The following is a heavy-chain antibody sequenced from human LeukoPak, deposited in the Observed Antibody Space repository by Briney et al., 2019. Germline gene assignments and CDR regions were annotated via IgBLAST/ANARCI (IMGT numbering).Heavy chain of an antibody. CDR3: ATTKSAMVTCFDP. CDR2: ISAKNGNT. CDR1: GFTFTDYG. V-gene: IGHV1-18*01. D-gene: IGHD5-18*01. J-gene: IGHJ5*02. Sequence: GASVKVSCKASGFTFTDYGISWVRQAPGQGLEWMGWISAKNGNTNYVQKFQGRVTMTTDTSMTTAYMELRSLRYDDTAVYYCATTKSAMVTCFDPWGQGTLVPSPQ.